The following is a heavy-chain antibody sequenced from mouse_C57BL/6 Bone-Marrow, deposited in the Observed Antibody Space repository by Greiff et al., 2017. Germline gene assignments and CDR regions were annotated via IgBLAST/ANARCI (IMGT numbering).Heavy chain of an antibody. CDR3: ALTTGEVDY. J-gene: IGHJ4*01. Sequence: QVQLKQSGAELVKPGASVKMSCKASGYTFTSYWITWVKQRPGQGLEWIGDIYPGSGSTNYNEKFKSKATLTVDTSSSTAYMQLSSLTSEDSAVYYCALTTGEVDYWGQGTSVTVSS. CDR1: GYTFTSYW. CDR2: IYPGSGST. D-gene: IGHD1-1*01. V-gene: IGHV1-55*01.